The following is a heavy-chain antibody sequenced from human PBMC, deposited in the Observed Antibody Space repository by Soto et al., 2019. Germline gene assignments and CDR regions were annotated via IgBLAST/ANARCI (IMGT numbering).Heavy chain of an antibody. Sequence: QVQLQESGPGLVKPSQTLSLTCTVSDDSLTTNKYAWTWIRQNPEKGLEWIGYVYSNGNTRSSPSLQSRVYMSVDTAKSHFALRLGSVTAADTAVYFCARASYFRPSGSYYFVSWGQGTKVTVSS. CDR3: ARASYFRPSGSYYFVS. CDR1: DDSLTTNKYA. CDR2: VYSNGNT. V-gene: IGHV4-31*03. D-gene: IGHD3-10*01. J-gene: IGHJ4*02.